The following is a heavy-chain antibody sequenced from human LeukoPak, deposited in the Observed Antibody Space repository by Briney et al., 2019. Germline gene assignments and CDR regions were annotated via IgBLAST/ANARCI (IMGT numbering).Heavy chain of an antibody. CDR2: IWYDGSNK. CDR1: GFTFSSFG. D-gene: IGHD4-11*01. Sequence: PGGSLRLSCAASGFTFSSFGMHWVRQAPGKGLEWVADIWYDGSNKYYADSVKGRFTISRDNSENTLYLQMNSLRAEDMAVYYCARDETTGVLHFDYWGQGTLVTVSS. V-gene: IGHV3-33*01. CDR3: ARDETTGVLHFDY. J-gene: IGHJ4*02.